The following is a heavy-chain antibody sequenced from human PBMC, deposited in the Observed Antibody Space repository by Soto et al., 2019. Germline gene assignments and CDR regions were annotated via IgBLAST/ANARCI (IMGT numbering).Heavy chain of an antibody. CDR2: IYYSGST. J-gene: IGHJ6*02. CDR1: GGSISSYY. Sequence: QVQLQESGPGLVKPSETLSLTCTVSGGSISSYYWSWIRQPPGKGLEWIGYIYYSGSTNYNPSLKSRVTISVDTSKNPFSLKLSSVTAADTAVYYCARGGTSGGVYYYYGMDVWGQGTTVTVSS. D-gene: IGHD2-15*01. CDR3: ARGGTSGGVYYYYGMDV. V-gene: IGHV4-59*01.